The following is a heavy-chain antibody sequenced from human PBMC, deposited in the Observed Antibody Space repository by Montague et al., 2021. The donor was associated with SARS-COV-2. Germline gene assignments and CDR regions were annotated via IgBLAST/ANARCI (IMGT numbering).Heavy chain of an antibody. J-gene: IGHJ6*03. V-gene: IGHV4-39*01. Sequence: SETLSLTCTVSGGSVSSSNYYWGWIRQPPGKGLEWIGSIHYSGSTYYKPSLKSRVTISLDTSKNQFSLKLNSVTAADTAVYYCSRGDFGVVIIPYYCYYMDVWGKGTTVTVSS. D-gene: IGHD3-3*01. CDR1: GGSVSSSNYY. CDR3: SRGDFGVVIIPYYCYYMDV. CDR2: IHYSGST.